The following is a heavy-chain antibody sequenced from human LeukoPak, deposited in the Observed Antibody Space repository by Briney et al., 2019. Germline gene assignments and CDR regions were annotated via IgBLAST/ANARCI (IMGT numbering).Heavy chain of an antibody. CDR2: IRRGTNNYTT. Sequence: GGSLRLSCAASGFTFSDYILDWVRQAPGKGLEWVGRIRRGTNNYTTEYAASVKGRFIISRDDSKNSLYLHMNSLKTEDTAVYHCTRDGGDSTKTAFDMWGQGTMVTVSS. J-gene: IGHJ3*02. V-gene: IGHV3-72*01. CDR3: TRDGGDSTKTAFDM. D-gene: IGHD2/OR15-2a*01. CDR1: GFTFSDYI.